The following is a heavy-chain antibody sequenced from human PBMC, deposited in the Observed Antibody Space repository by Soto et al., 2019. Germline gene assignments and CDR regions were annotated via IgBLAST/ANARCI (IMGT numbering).Heavy chain of an antibody. CDR3: ARGAAAGHYYYYYGMDV. CDR1: GYTFTGYY. D-gene: IGHD6-13*01. J-gene: IGHJ6*02. V-gene: IGHV1-2*04. Sequence: ASVKVSCKASGYTFTGYYMHWVRQAPGQGLEWMGWINPNSGGTNYAQKFQGWVTMTRDTSISTAYMELSSLRSEDTAVYYCARGAAAGHYYYYYGMDVWGQGTTVTVSS. CDR2: INPNSGGT.